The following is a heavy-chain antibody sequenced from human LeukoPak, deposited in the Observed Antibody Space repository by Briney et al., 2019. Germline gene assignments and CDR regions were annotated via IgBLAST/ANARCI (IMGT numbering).Heavy chain of an antibody. D-gene: IGHD3-22*01. CDR1: GYTFTSYY. Sequence: ASVKVSCKASGYTFTSYYMHWVRQAPGQGLEWMGIINPRTGSTSYSQKFQGRVTMTRDMSTSTVYMELSSLRSEDTALYYCARGVHVRVYDSNPHYGHYWGQGTLVTVSS. V-gene: IGHV1-46*01. CDR3: ARGVHVRVYDSNPHYGHY. CDR2: INPRTGST. J-gene: IGHJ4*02.